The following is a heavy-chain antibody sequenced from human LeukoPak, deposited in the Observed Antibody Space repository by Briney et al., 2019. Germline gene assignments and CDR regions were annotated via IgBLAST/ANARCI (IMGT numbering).Heavy chain of an antibody. D-gene: IGHD2-15*01. J-gene: IGHJ4*02. CDR3: ARGRREAATGLFDY. CDR2: IFYGGST. CDR1: GGSISTHY. V-gene: IGHV4-59*08. Sequence: SETLSLTCTVSGGSISTHYWSWMRQPPGKGLEWIGYIFYGGSTDYNPSLKSRVTISADTSKNQFSLKLNSVTAADTAVYYCARGRREAATGLFDYWGQGTLVTVSS.